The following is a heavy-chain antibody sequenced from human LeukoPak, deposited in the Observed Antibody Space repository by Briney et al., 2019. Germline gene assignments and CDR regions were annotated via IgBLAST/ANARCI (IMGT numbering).Heavy chain of an antibody. V-gene: IGHV1-46*01. CDR1: GYTFTSYY. CDR2: INPSGGST. D-gene: IGHD6-6*01. CDR3: ARDAAHIEYSSPRGHYYYYMDV. Sequence: ASVKVSCKASGYTFTSYYMHWVRQAPGQGLEWMGIINPSGGSTSYAQKFQGRVTMTRDMSTSTVYMELSSLRSEDTAVYYCARDAAHIEYSSPRGHYYYYMDVWGKGTTVTVSS. J-gene: IGHJ6*03.